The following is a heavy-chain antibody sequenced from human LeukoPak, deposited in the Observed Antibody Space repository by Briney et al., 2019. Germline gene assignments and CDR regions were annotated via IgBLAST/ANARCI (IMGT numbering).Heavy chain of an antibody. CDR2: IYSSGRT. Sequence: GSLRLSCTASGFTFGDYAMTWVRQAPGKGLEWIGCIYSSGRTHYSPSLRSRVFLSRDMSQNQFSLQLTSVTAADTAVYYCGRRYYGVGFEIWGLGTMVTVSS. J-gene: IGHJ3*02. V-gene: IGHV4-59*12. D-gene: IGHD3-22*01. CDR3: GRRYYGVGFEI. CDR1: GFTFGDYA.